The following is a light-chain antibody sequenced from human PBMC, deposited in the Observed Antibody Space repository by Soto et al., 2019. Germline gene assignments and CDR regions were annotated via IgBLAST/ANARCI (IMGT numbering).Light chain of an antibody. V-gene: IGLV2-14*01. CDR1: SSDVGGYNY. CDR3: SSYTTSRTLV. Sequence: QSVLTQPASVSGSPGQSITISCTGTSSDVGGYNYVSWYQQHPGKVPKLMIFEVSNRPSGVSNRFSGSKSGNTASLTISGLQAEDEAAYYCSSYTTSRTLVFGPGTKVTVL. CDR2: EVS. J-gene: IGLJ1*01.